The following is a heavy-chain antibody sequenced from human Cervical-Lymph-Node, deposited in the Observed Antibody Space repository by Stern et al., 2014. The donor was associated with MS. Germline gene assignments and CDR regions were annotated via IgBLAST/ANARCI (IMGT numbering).Heavy chain of an antibody. CDR3: ARDYEDTSMLFDH. Sequence: QVQLVESGGAVVQPGRSLRLSCAASGFTFSSYGMHWVRQAPGQGLEWVTVISYDGNHKFYAACVKGRFTISRDNSKNTLHLQMNSVTPDDTAIYYCARDYEDTSMLFDHWGQGTLVTVSS. J-gene: IGHJ4*02. V-gene: IGHV3-30*03. D-gene: IGHD2-8*01. CDR2: ISYDGNHK. CDR1: GFTFSSYG.